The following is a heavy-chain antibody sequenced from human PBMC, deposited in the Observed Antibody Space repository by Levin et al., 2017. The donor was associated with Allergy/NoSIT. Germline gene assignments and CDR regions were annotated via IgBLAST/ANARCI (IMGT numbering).Heavy chain of an antibody. CDR1: GASVNRSSYY. J-gene: IGHJ5*02. D-gene: IGHD3-10*01. Sequence: ASETLSLTCTVSGASVNRSSYYWGWIRQPPGKGLEWIGNIYYSGSTYYNPSLQSRVTISMDTSKNQFSLKLNSVTAADMAVYYCASSGFWFDPWGQGTLVTVSS. V-gene: IGHV4-39*07. CDR3: ASSGFWFDP. CDR2: IYYSGST.